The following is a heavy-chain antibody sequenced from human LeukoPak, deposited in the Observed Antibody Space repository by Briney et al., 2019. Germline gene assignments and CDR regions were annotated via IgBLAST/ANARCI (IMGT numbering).Heavy chain of an antibody. CDR2: INHSGST. CDR1: GDSLSSGSYY. CDR3: ARGNGYSGYDFPCYFDY. V-gene: IGHV4-39*07. Sequence: PSQTLSLTCTVSGDSLSSGSYYWSWIRQPPGKGLEWIGEINHSGSTNYNPSLKSRVTISVDTSKNQFSLKLSSVTAADTAVYYCARGNGYSGYDFPCYFDYWGQGTLVTVSS. D-gene: IGHD5-12*01. J-gene: IGHJ4*02.